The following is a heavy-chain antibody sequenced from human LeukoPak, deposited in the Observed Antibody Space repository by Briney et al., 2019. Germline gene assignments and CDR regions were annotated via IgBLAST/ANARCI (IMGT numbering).Heavy chain of an antibody. J-gene: IGHJ4*02. D-gene: IGHD1-26*01. V-gene: IGHV1-24*01. CDR2: FDPEDGET. CDR1: GYTLTELS. Sequence: ASVKVSCKVSGYTLTELSMHWVRQAPGKGLEWMGGFDPEDGETIYAQKFQGRVTMTEDTSTDTAYMELSSLRSEDTAVYYCATVGRMGATLYYFDYWGQGTLVTVSS. CDR3: ATVGRMGATLYYFDY.